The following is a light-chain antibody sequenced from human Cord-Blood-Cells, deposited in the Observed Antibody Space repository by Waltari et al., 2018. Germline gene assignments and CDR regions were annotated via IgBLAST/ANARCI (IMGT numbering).Light chain of an antibody. CDR2: SNN. Sequence: SVLTQPPSASGTPGQRVTISCSGRRSNTGSNTVNLYQQLPGTSPKLLIYSNNQRPSGVPDRFSGSKSGTSASLAISGLQSEDEADYYCAAWDDSLNGLYVFGTGTKVTVL. V-gene: IGLV1-44*01. CDR1: RSNTGSNT. CDR3: AAWDDSLNGLYV. J-gene: IGLJ1*01.